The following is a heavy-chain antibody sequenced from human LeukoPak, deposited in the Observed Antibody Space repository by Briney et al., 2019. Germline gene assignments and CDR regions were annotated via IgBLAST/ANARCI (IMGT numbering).Heavy chain of an antibody. V-gene: IGHV3-7*01. Sequence: GGSLRLSCAASGFTFSAYWMSWVRQAPGKGLEWVANIKEDGSEKQYGDSVKGRFTISRDNAKNSLYLQMNSLRAEDTAVYCCARATASNWFDPWGQGTLVTVSS. CDR3: ARATASNWFDP. D-gene: IGHD2-21*01. J-gene: IGHJ5*02. CDR2: IKEDGSEK. CDR1: GFTFSAYW.